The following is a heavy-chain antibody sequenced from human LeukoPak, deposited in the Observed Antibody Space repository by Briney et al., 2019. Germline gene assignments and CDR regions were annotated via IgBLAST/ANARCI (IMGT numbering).Heavy chain of an antibody. CDR3: ARVRFLTANWFDP. V-gene: IGHV1-69*05. J-gene: IGHJ5*02. CDR2: IIPIFGTA. D-gene: IGHD3-3*01. CDR1: GGTFSSYA. Sequence: SVKVSCKASGGTFSSYAISWVRQAPGQGLEWMGGIIPIFGTANYAQKFQGRVTITTDESTSTAYMELSSLRSEDTAVYYCARVRFLTANWFDPWGQGTLVTVSS.